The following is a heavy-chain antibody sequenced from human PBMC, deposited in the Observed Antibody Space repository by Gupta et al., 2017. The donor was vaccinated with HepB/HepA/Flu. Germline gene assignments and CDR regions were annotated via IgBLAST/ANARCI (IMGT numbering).Heavy chain of an antibody. D-gene: IGHD4-11*01. J-gene: IGHJ4*02. CDR1: GFPFSRHT. Sequence: EVQLVESGGGLVKPGGSLRLSCGASGFPFSRHTIIWVRQGPGKGLEWVSSIGISGSYVAYADSVKGRFTISRDNAKNSLYLQMKSLRAEDTAIYYCARAQDSDFPQGVDYWGQGTLVTVSS. CDR2: IGISGSYV. CDR3: ARAQDSDFPQGVDY. V-gene: IGHV3-21*01.